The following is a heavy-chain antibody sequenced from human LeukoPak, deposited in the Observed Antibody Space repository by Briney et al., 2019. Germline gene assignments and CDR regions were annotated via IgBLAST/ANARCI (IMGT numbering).Heavy chain of an antibody. D-gene: IGHD2-15*01. CDR1: GGTFSSYA. CDR2: IIPIFGTA. CDR3: ARGGVEYCSGGSCPHNWFDS. V-gene: IGHV1-69*05. J-gene: IGHJ5*01. Sequence: GSSVKVSCKASGGTFSSYAISWVRQAPGQGLEWMGGIIPIFGTANYAQNLQGGVTMTTDTSTSTAYLELRTLISDDTAVYYCARGGVEYCSGGSCPHNWFDSWGQGTLVTVSS.